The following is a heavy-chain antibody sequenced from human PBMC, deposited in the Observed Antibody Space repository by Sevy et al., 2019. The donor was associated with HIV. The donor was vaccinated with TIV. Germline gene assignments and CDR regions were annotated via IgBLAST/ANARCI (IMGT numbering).Heavy chain of an antibody. CDR3: AKVDSSGYYSVSGFDY. V-gene: IGHV3-23*01. CDR2: ISGSGGST. D-gene: IGHD3-22*01. J-gene: IGHJ4*02. CDR1: GFTFSSYA. Sequence: GGSLRLSCAASGFTFSSYAMSWVRQAPGKGLEWVSAISGSGGSTYYADSVKGRFTISRDNSKNTLYLQMNCLRAEDTAVYYCAKVDSSGYYSVSGFDYWGQGTLVTVSS.